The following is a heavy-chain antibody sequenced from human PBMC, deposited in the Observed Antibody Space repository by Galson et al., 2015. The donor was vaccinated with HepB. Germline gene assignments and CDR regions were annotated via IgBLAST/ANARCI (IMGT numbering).Heavy chain of an antibody. V-gene: IGHV3-74*01. J-gene: IGHJ4*02. CDR3: ASVAGDHFVY. D-gene: IGHD6-19*01. Sequence: SLRLSCAASGFNFNRYWMHWVRQAPGKGLVWVSRINFDGSSTKYADSYADPVKGRFSISRDDSKNTLYLQMNSLRAEDTAVYYCASVAGDHFVYWGQGTLVTVSS. CDR1: GFNFNRYW. CDR2: INFDGSST.